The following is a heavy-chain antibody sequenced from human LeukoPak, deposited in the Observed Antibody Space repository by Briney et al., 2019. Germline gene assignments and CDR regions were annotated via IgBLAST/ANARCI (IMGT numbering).Heavy chain of an antibody. V-gene: IGHV1-2*02. CDR3: ARQRITMVKNAFDI. D-gene: IGHD3-10*01. Sequence: ASVKVSCKASGYTFTAYYMHWVRQAPGQGLEWMAWINPDSGSTNFAQKFQGRITMTRDTSIATAYMELSRLTSDDTAAYYCARQRITMVKNAFDIWGQGTLVTVSS. J-gene: IGHJ3*02. CDR1: GYTFTAYY. CDR2: INPDSGST.